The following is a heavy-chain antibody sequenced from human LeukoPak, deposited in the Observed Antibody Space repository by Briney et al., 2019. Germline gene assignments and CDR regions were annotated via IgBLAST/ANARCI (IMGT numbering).Heavy chain of an antibody. CDR1: GGSISGYY. J-gene: IGHJ5*02. Sequence: MPSETLSLTCTVSGGSISGYYWSWIRQSPGKGLEWIVYIYYNGITNYNPSLKSRVAISVDMSKIQFSLKLNSVTAADTAVYYCARAVRAGFDPWGQGTLVTVSS. CDR3: ARAVRAGFDP. CDR2: IYYNGIT. V-gene: IGHV4-59*01.